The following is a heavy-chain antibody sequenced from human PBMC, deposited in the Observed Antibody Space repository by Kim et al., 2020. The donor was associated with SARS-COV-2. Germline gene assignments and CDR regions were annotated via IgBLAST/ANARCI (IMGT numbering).Heavy chain of an antibody. V-gene: IGHV3-30*04. CDR1: GFTFSSYA. Sequence: GGSLRLSCAASGFTFSSYATHWVRQAPGKGLEWVAVISYDGSNKYYADSVKGRFTISRDSSKNTQYLQMNSLRAEDTAVYYCARDERGAYFYGSGCFHY. CDR2: ISYDGSNK. D-gene: IGHD3-10*01. CDR3: ARDERGAYFYGSGCFHY. J-gene: IGHJ4*01.